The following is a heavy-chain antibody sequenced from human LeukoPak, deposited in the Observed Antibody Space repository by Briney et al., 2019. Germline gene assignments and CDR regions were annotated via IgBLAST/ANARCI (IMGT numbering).Heavy chain of an antibody. Sequence: GGSLRPSCAASGCTVSSDYMRWVHQAPGKGLGWGSIIYSGGSTYYADSVKGRFTISRDNSKNTVYRQMKSLRAEDTAVYYCATGDPGFAWGQGTLVTVSS. J-gene: IGHJ5*02. CDR2: IYSGGST. D-gene: IGHD3-16*01. CDR3: ATGDPGFA. CDR1: GCTVSSDY. V-gene: IGHV3-66*01.